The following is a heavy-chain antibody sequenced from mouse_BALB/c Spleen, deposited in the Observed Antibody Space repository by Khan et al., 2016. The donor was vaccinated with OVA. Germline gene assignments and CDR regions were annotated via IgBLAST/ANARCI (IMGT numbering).Heavy chain of an antibody. CDR2: IYPGGYNT. Sequence: QVQLQQSGAELVRPGASVKLSCTASGFTFTDYSMNWVKQRTGQGLEWIGEIYPGGYNTYYHEKFKGKSILTADKASSTAYMQLSSLKSEDSAIYCCASHWGAWFAYWGQGTLVTVSA. CDR3: ASHWGAWFAY. V-gene: IGHV1-76*01. CDR1: GFTFTDYS. D-gene: IGHD4-1*01. J-gene: IGHJ3*01.